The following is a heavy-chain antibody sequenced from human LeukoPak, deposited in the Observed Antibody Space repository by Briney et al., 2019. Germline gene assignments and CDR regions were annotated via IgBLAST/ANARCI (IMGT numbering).Heavy chain of an antibody. CDR3: ARDRGQTGYYWSYYYYMDV. Sequence: ASVKVSCKASGYTFTGYYMHWVRQAPGQGLEWMGRINPNSGGTNYAQKFQGRVTMTRDTSISTAYMELSRLRSDDTAVYYCARDRGQTGYYWSYYYYMDVWGIGTTVTVSS. CDR1: GYTFTGYY. J-gene: IGHJ6*03. V-gene: IGHV1-2*06. D-gene: IGHD3-9*01. CDR2: INPNSGGT.